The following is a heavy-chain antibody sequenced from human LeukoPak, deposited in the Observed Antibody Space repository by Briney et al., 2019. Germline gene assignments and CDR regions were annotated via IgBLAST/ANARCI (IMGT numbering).Heavy chain of an antibody. CDR2: IATSGET. V-gene: IGHV3-13*01. CDR3: ATQEGSYYSNYFDY. Sequence: GGSLRLSCAASGFTLSHYDMHWVRQLTGKGLERVSAIATSGETYYRASVKGRFTISRDNSKNTLYLQMNSLRAEDTAVYYCATQEGSYYSNYFDYWGQGTLVTVSS. D-gene: IGHD1-26*01. J-gene: IGHJ4*02. CDR1: GFTLSHYD.